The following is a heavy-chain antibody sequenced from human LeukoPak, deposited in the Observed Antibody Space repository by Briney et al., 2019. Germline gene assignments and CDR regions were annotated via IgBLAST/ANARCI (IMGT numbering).Heavy chain of an antibody. D-gene: IGHD3-10*01. J-gene: IGHJ5*02. CDR2: MNPNNGNT. CDR1: GFTFTSYD. Sequence: EASVKVSCKASGFTFTSYDINWVRQASGQGLEWMGWMNPNNGNTGYAQKFQGRVTTTRDTSISTAYMELRGLRSEDTAVYYCVRDGEGVAISVNYWFDPWGQGTLVTVSS. CDR3: VRDGEGVAISVNYWFDP. V-gene: IGHV1-8*01.